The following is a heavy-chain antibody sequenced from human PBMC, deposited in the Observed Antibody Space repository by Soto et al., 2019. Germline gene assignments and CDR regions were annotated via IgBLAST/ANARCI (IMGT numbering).Heavy chain of an antibody. V-gene: IGHV3-13*01. CDR1: GFTFSSYD. CDR3: ARGCPALLGGMDV. J-gene: IGHJ6*02. CDR2: IGTAGDT. Sequence: EVQLVESGGGLVQPGGSLRLSCAASGFTFSSYDMHWVRQATGKGLEWVSAIGTAGDTYYPGSVKGRFTISRENAKNSWYLQMNSLRAEDTAVYYCARGCPALLGGMDVWGQGTTVTVSS.